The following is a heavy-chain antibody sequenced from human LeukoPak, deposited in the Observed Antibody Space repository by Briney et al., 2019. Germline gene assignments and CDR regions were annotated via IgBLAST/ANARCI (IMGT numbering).Heavy chain of an antibody. CDR1: GFTFSSYS. CDR2: ISSSSYI. D-gene: IGHD1-1*01. Sequence: PGGSLRLSCAASGFTFSSYSMNWVRQAPGKGLEWVSSISSSSYIYYADSVKGRFTISRDNAKNSLYLQMNGLRAEDTAVYYCARGTEINFDYWGQGTLVTVSS. V-gene: IGHV3-21*01. CDR3: ARGTEINFDY. J-gene: IGHJ4*02.